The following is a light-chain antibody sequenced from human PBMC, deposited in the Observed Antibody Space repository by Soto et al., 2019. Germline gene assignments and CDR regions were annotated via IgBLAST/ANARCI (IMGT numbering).Light chain of an antibody. J-gene: IGKJ4*01. Sequence: EIGLTQSAATLSFFAGERGTLSCRASQSVIRNLALYQQKPGQAPRLLIYDASARATGIPARFSGSGSGTDFTLTISSLEPEDFAVYYCQHRTNWPAFGGGTKVDI. V-gene: IGKV3-11*01. CDR3: QHRTNWPA. CDR2: DAS. CDR1: QSVIRN.